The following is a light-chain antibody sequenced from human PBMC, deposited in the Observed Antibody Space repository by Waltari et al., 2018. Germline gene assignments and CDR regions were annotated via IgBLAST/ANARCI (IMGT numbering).Light chain of an antibody. CDR3: QQYANLPLT. CDR1: QDIRKN. J-gene: IGKJ4*01. CDR2: DAS. Sequence: DIQMTQSPSSLSASVGERVTITCQASQDIRKNLNWFHQNPGKAPQVLIFDASNSQAAVPSRFSGSGSGTDFAFTIGSLQPEDIGTYYCQQYANLPLTFGGGTRVEIK. V-gene: IGKV1-33*01.